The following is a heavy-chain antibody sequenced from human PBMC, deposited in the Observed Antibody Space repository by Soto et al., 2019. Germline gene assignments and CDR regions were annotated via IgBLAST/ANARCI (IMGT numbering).Heavy chain of an antibody. CDR3: ARRASR. D-gene: IGHD1-26*01. Sequence: EVQLVESGGGLIQPGGSLRLSCAASGFTFSSSEMYWVRQAPGKGVEWVSYIPPSGQPIFYAASVKGRFTISRDNAKNSLYLQMSSLRVEDSAVYYGARRASRWGQGTMVTVYS. CDR1: GFTFSSSE. CDR2: IPPSGQPI. V-gene: IGHV3-48*03. J-gene: IGHJ3*01.